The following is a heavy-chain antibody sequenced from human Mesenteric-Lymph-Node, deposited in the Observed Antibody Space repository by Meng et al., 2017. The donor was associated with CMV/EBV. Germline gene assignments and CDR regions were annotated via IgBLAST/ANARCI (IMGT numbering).Heavy chain of an antibody. J-gene: IGHJ4*02. Sequence: GESLKISCAASGLTVSNNYMSWVRHAPGKGLEWVSIIYSGGSTYYADSVKGRFTISRDNAKNTLFLQMNSLRVEDTAVYYCARSGGGFDYWGQGTLVTVSS. CDR1: GLTVSNNY. D-gene: IGHD3-16*01. CDR2: IYSGGST. CDR3: ARSGGGFDY. V-gene: IGHV3-66*01.